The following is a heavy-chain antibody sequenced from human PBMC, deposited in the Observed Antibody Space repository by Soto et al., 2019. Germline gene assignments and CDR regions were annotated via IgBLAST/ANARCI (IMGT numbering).Heavy chain of an antibody. J-gene: IGHJ6*02. V-gene: IGHV1-3*01. CDR2: INAGNGNT. Sequence: ASVKVSCKASGFTFTSYAMHWVRQAPGQRAEWMGWINAGNGNTKYSQKFQGRVTITRDTSASTAYMELSSLRSEDTAVYHCARTYGDYYGMDVWGQGTTVTVSS. CDR1: GFTFTSYA. CDR3: ARTYGDYYGMDV. D-gene: IGHD4-17*01.